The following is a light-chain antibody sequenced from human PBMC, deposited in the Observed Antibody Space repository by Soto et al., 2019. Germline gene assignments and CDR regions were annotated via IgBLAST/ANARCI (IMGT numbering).Light chain of an antibody. CDR3: SSYTSTNTPYV. CDR2: EVT. Sequence: QSALTQPASVSGSPGQSITISCTGTSSDIGGHHFVSWYQQQSGKAPKLVIYEVTDRPSGVSDRFSGSKSGNTASLTISGLQPEDEADYYCSSYTSTNTPYVFGTGTKVTVL. V-gene: IGLV2-14*01. J-gene: IGLJ1*01. CDR1: SSDIGGHHF.